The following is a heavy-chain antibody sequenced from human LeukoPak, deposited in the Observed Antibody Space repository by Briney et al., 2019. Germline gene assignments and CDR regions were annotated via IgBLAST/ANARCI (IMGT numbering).Heavy chain of an antibody. CDR3: ARDQFSVAAAGTWIYNWFDP. Sequence: SETLSLTCTVSGGSISSYYWSWIRQPAGKGLEWIGRIYTSGSTNYNPSLKSRVAMSVDTSKNQFSLKLSSVNAADTAVYYCARDQFSVAAAGTWIYNWFDPWGQGTLVTVSS. CDR1: GGSISSYY. J-gene: IGHJ5*02. D-gene: IGHD6-13*01. CDR2: IYTSGST. V-gene: IGHV4-4*07.